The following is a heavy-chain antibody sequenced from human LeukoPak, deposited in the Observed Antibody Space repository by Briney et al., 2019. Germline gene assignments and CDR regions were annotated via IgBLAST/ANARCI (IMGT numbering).Heavy chain of an antibody. V-gene: IGHV3-21*01. CDR2: ISSSSSYI. CDR3: AREDYYDSSGYYYIPSDYYYGMDV. Sequence: PGGSLRLSCAASGFTFSSYSMNWVRQAPGKGLEWVSSISSSSSYIYYTDSVKGRFTISRDNAKNSLYLQMNSLRAEDTAVYYLAREDYYDSSGYYYIPSDYYYGMDVWGQGSTVTVS. D-gene: IGHD3-22*01. CDR1: GFTFSSYS. J-gene: IGHJ6*02.